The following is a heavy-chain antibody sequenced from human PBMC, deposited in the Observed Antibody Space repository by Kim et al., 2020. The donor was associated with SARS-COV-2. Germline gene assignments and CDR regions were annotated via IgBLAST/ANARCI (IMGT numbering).Heavy chain of an antibody. D-gene: IGHD6-13*01. CDR2: IRSKANSYAT. Sequence: GSLKLSCAASGFTFSDSAMYWVRQASGKGLEWVGRIRSKANSYATAYDVSVKGRFIISRDDSKNTAYLQMNSLKTEDTAIYYCTRVPPYSNSWWDAFDIWGQGTMVTVSS. CDR1: GFTFSDSA. V-gene: IGHV3-73*01. CDR3: TRVPPYSNSWWDAFDI. J-gene: IGHJ3*02.